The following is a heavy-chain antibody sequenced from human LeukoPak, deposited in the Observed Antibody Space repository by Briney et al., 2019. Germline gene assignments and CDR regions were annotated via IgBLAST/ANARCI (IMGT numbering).Heavy chain of an antibody. J-gene: IGHJ4*02. Sequence: GGSLRLSCAVSGFTSGFTFSSRWMHWVRQAPGKGLVWVSLVKSDGSTNYADSVKGRFTVSRDNAKNTLYLQMNNLRVEDTALYFCHPLGYASNWGQGTLVTVSS. D-gene: IGHD2-8*01. V-gene: IGHV3-74*01. CDR1: GFTFSSRW. CDR3: HPLGYASN. CDR2: VKSDGST.